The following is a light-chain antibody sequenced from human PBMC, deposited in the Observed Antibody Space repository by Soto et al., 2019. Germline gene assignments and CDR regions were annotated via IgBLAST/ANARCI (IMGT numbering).Light chain of an antibody. J-gene: IGKJ1*01. Sequence: DIQMTQSPSSLSASVVDRVTITFRASYVITNYLAWYHQKPGKVPKLLISAASTLHSGVPSRFSGSGSGSAFTLTISSLQPEDVATYYCQRYNSAPRTFGQGTKVDI. CDR1: YVITNY. CDR3: QRYNSAPRT. V-gene: IGKV1-27*01. CDR2: AAS.